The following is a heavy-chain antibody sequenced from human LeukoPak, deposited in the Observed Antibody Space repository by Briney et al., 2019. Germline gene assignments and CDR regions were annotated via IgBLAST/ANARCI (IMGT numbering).Heavy chain of an antibody. CDR2: ISGSGGST. CDR3: AKGRTGFSYGYGIDY. V-gene: IGHV3-23*01. Sequence: PGGSLRLSCAASGFTFSSYAMSWVRQAPGKGLEWVSAISGSGGSTYYADSVKGRFTISRDNSKNTLYLQMNSLRAEDAATYYCAKGRTGFSYGYGIDYWGQGTLVTVSS. D-gene: IGHD5-18*01. J-gene: IGHJ4*02. CDR1: GFTFSSYA.